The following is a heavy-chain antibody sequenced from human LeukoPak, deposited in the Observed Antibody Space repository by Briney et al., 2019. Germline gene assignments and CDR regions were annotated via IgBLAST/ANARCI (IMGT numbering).Heavy chain of an antibody. CDR3: AKDPDSSGWYESAFDI. D-gene: IGHD6-19*01. CDR1: GFTFSSYW. V-gene: IGHV3-23*01. J-gene: IGHJ3*02. Sequence: PGGSLRLSCAASGFTFSSYWMSWVRQAPGRGLEWVSAISGSGGSTYYADSVKGRFTISRDNSKNTLYLQMNSLRAEDTAVYYCAKDPDSSGWYESAFDIWGQGTMVTVSS. CDR2: ISGSGGST.